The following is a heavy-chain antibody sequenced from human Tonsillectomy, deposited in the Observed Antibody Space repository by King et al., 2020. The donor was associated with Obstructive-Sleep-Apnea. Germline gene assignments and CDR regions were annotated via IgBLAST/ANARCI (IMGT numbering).Heavy chain of an antibody. CDR1: GGSISSYY. CDR2: IFYSGST. Sequence: VQLQESGPGLVKPSETLSLTCTVSGGSISSYYWSWIRQPPRKGLEWIGYIFYSGSTDYNPSLKSRVTISVDTSKNQFSLKLRSVTAADTAVYFCAKHGDEAVAGTFDYWGQGTLVTVSS. J-gene: IGHJ4*02. V-gene: IGHV4-59*08. CDR3: AKHGDEAVAGTFDY. D-gene: IGHD6-19*01.